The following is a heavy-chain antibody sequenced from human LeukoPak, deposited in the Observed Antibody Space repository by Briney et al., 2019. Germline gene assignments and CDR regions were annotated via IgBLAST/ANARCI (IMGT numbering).Heavy chain of an antibody. V-gene: IGHV3-69-1*01. CDR3: ARAYSERYGLGYYYMDV. Sequence: GGSLRLSCAASGFTFDDYGMNWVRQAPGKGLEWVSSISSSIYIYHADSVKGRFTISRDNAKKSLYLQMNSLRAEDTAVYYCARAYSERYGLGYYYMDVWGKGTTVTISS. J-gene: IGHJ6*03. CDR1: GFTFDDYG. CDR2: ISSSIYI. D-gene: IGHD1-26*01.